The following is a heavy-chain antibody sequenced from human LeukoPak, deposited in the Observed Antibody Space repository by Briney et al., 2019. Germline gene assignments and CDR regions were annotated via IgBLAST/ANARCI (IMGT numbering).Heavy chain of an antibody. CDR1: GGSISSSSYS. CDR3: ARQGSSGYYYLHWFDP. CDR2: IYYSGGT. Sequence: PSETLSLTCTVSGGSISSSSYSWGWIRQPPGKGLEWIGSIYYSGGTYYNPSLKSRVTISVDTSKNQFSLKLSSVTAADTAVYYCARQGSSGYYYLHWFDPWGQGTLVTVSS. V-gene: IGHV4-39*01. J-gene: IGHJ5*02. D-gene: IGHD3-22*01.